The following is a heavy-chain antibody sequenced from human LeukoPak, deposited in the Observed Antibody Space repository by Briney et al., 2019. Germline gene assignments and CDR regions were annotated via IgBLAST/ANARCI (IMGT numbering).Heavy chain of an antibody. CDR3: ARDWGHFGVVIPHHY. Sequence: GASVKVSCKASGYTFTNYGISWVRQAPGQGLEWMGWISAYNGNTNYAQKLQGRVTMTTDTSTSTAYMEVRSLRSDDTAVYYCARDWGHFGVVIPHHYWGHGTLVTVSS. CDR2: ISAYNGNT. CDR1: GYTFTNYG. D-gene: IGHD3-3*01. V-gene: IGHV1-18*01. J-gene: IGHJ4*01.